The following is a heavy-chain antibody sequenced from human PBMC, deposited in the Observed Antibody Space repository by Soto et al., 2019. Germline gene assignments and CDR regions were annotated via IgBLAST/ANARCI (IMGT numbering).Heavy chain of an antibody. D-gene: IGHD7-27*01. J-gene: IGHJ6*02. Sequence: QVQLVQSGAEVKKPGSSVKVSCKAYGGTFGSHAVSWVRQAPGQGLEWMGGIIPFFDTANYAQKFQGRVTITADKSTSPAYMEVRRLRSEDPAVYYCAREDFPDTKTNRENYGLEPWGQGTTVIVSS. CDR1: GGTFGSHA. V-gene: IGHV1-69*06. CDR3: AREDFPDTKTNRENYGLEP. CDR2: IIPFFDTA.